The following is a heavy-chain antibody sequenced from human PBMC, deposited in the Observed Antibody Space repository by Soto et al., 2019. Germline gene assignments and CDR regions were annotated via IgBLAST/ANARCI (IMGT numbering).Heavy chain of an antibody. CDR3: VRATYFSDSSGYTRCFDY. CDR2: SRDKAQGYST. V-gene: IGHV3-72*01. Sequence: LSLTCTVSGGSISSGGYYWSWIRQHPGKGLVWVGRSRDKAQGYSTAYAASLKGRFTTARDESKNSVYLQMNSLKAEDTAVYYCVRATYFSDSSGYTRCFDYWGQGTLVTVSS. D-gene: IGHD3-22*01. CDR1: GGSISSGGYY. J-gene: IGHJ4*02.